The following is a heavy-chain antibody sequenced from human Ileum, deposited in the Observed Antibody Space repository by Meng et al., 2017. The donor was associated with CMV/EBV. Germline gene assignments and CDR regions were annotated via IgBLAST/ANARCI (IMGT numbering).Heavy chain of an antibody. CDR1: GFSFSNYS. CDR2: ISSSSSYI. CDR3: AREEYSGSPVAFAI. V-gene: IGHV3-21*01. Sequence: GESLRLSCAASGFSFSNYSMNWVRQAPGGGLEWVSSISSSSSYIYYADSVKGRFTISRDNAKNSLYLQMNSLRAEDTAVYYCAREEYSGSPVAFAIWGQGTRVTVAS. D-gene: IGHD1-26*01. J-gene: IGHJ4*02.